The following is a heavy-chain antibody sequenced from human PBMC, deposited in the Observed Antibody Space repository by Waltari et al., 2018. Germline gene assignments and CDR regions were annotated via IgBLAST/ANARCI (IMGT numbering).Heavy chain of an antibody. Sequence: QVQLVQSGAELKKPGASVTLSCKASGYTFTSSSIQWVRQAPGQGLGWMGVMNAGGDTTIYAQKFQGRVTMTRDTSTSTVYMELSSLRSEDTAVYYCARLGITMTPDYWGQGTLVTVSS. J-gene: IGHJ4*02. V-gene: IGHV1-46*01. CDR1: GYTFTSSS. CDR2: MNAGGDTT. CDR3: ARLGITMTPDY.